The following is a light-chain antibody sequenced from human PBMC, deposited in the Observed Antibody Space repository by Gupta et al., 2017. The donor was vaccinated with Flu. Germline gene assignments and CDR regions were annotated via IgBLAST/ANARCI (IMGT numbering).Light chain of an antibody. CDR2: GNS. J-gene: IGLJ1*01. V-gene: IGLV1-44*01. Sequence: VTISCSGSSSNIGSNNVNWYQQVPGTAPNLLIYGNSQRPSGVPDRFSGSESGTSASLAISGLQSEDEADYYCAAWDDSLNGHYVFGTGTKVTVL. CDR3: AAWDDSLNGHYV. CDR1: SSNIGSNN.